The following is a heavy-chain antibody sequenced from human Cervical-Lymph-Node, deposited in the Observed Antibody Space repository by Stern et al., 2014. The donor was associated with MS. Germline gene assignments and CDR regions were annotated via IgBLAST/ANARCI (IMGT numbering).Heavy chain of an antibody. CDR1: GYTFTSYA. D-gene: IGHD6-13*01. J-gene: IGHJ5*02. CDR3: GRGQQSFDP. Sequence: VQLVESGAEVKKPGASVKVSCKASGYTFTSYAIHWVRQAPGQRLEWMGRINTANGDTYYSEKFKGRVTFTRDTSANTAYMELFSLTSEDTTVYYCGRGQQSFDPWGQGTLVTVSA. CDR2: INTANGDT. V-gene: IGHV1-3*04.